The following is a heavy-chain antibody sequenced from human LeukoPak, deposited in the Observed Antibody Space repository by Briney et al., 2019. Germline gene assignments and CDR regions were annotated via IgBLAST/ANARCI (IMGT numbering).Heavy chain of an antibody. CDR2: ISYDGSNI. D-gene: IGHD3-22*01. J-gene: IGHJ1*01. V-gene: IGHV3-33*08. CDR1: GFIFSSYG. Sequence: SGGSLRLSCAASGFIFSSYGMHWVRQAPGKGLEWVAVISYDGSNIYYADSVKGRFTISRDNSKNTLYLQMNSLRAEDTAVYYCARDYDSSGYYYRYFQHWGQGTLVTVSS. CDR3: ARDYDSSGYYYRYFQH.